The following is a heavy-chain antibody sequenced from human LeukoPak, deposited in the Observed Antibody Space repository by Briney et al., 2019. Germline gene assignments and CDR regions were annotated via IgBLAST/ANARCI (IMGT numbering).Heavy chain of an antibody. Sequence: GGSLRLSCAASGFTFSNYEMNWVRQAPGKGLEWVSYISDSGNTIYYADSVKGRFTISRDNAKNSLYLQMNSLRAEDTAVYYCARSAGGYYYYYGMDVWGQGTTVTVSS. J-gene: IGHJ6*02. D-gene: IGHD2-8*02. CDR3: ARSAGGYYYYYGMDV. V-gene: IGHV3-48*03. CDR1: GFTFSNYE. CDR2: ISDSGNTI.